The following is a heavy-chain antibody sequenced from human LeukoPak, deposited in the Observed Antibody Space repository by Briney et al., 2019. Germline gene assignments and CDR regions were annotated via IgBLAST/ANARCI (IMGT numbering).Heavy chain of an antibody. D-gene: IGHD6-13*01. V-gene: IGHV4-34*01. CDR3: ARGIAAAGWSDY. CDR2: INHSGST. Sequence: SSETLSLTCAVYGGSFSGYYWSWIRQPPGKGLEWIGEINHSGSTNYNPSLKSRVTISVDTSKNQFSLKLSSVTAADTAVYYCARGIAAAGWSDYWGQGTLVTVSS. CDR1: GGSFSGYY. J-gene: IGHJ4*02.